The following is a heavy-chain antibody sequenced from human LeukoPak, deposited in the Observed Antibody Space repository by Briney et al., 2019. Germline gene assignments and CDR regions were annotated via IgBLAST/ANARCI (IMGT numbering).Heavy chain of an antibody. Sequence: ASVKVSCKASGYTFTDYYMHWVRQAPGQGFAWMGWINPNDGDTYYAQKFQGRVTMTRDTSISTAHMEVSRLRSDDTAVYYCARANFLYCSSTSCLFDYWGQGTLVTVSS. V-gene: IGHV1-2*02. CDR3: ARANFLYCSSTSCLFDY. CDR1: GYTFTDYY. J-gene: IGHJ4*02. D-gene: IGHD2-2*01. CDR2: INPNDGDT.